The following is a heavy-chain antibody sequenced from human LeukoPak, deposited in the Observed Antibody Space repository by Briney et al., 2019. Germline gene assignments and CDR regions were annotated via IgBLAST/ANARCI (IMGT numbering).Heavy chain of an antibody. V-gene: IGHV1-69*01. J-gene: IGHJ5*02. CDR3: ARDLPSTNGVWVNWFDP. CDR1: GGTFSSYA. Sequence: SVTVSCKASGGTFSSYAISWVRQAPGQGLEWMGGIIPIFGTANYAQKFQGRVTITADESTSTAYMELSSLRSEDTAVYYCARDLPSTNGVWVNWFDPWGQGTLVTVSS. CDR2: IIPIFGTA. D-gene: IGHD2-8*01.